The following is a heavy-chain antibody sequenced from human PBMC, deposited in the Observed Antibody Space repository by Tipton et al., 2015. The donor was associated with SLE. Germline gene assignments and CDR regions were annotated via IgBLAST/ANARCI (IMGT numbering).Heavy chain of an antibody. CDR3: ARVENPLYSSSWYKGYFDL. Sequence: TLSLTCAVSGGSISSGGYSWSWIRQPPGKGLEWIGYIYHSGSTYYNPSLKSRVTISVDTSKNQFSLKLSSVTAADTAVYYCARVENPLYSSSWYKGYFDLWGRGTLVTVSS. CDR2: IYHSGST. V-gene: IGHV4-30-2*01. D-gene: IGHD6-13*01. J-gene: IGHJ2*01. CDR1: GGSISSGGYS.